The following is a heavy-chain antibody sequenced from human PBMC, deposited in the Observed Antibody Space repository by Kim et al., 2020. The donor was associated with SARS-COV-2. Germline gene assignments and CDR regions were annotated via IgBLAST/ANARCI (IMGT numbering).Heavy chain of an antibody. CDR2: INHSGSS. CDR3: AAGAPGH. J-gene: IGHJ1*01. CDR1: GVSFSDFQ. V-gene: IGHV4-34*01. Sequence: SETLSLTCAVYGVSFSDFQWSWIRQTPEKGLEWIGEINHSGSSSCNPSLKSRVSMSVDTSKNQFSLKVNSVTAADTAVYYCAAGAPGHWGQGTVVAGPS.